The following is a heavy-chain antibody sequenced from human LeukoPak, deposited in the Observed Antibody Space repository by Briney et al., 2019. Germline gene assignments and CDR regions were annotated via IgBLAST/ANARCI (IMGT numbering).Heavy chain of an antibody. J-gene: IGHJ3*02. CDR1: GFTFSNAW. CDR2: IKSKTDGGTT. Sequence: GGSLRLSCAASGFTFSNAWMSWVRQAPGKGLEWVGRIKSKTDGGTTDYAAPVKGRFTISRDDSKNTLYLQMNSLKTEDTAVYYCTTVFSQPPQDAFDIWGQGTMVTVSS. CDR3: TTVFSQPPQDAFDI. V-gene: IGHV3-15*01.